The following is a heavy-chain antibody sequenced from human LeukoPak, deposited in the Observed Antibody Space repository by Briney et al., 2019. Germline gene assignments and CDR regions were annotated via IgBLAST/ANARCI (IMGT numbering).Heavy chain of an antibody. J-gene: IGHJ6*03. V-gene: IGHV4-59*01. CDR2: IYYSGST. CDR3: ATAHYSGYSSSWYPSVYYYYMDV. CDR1: GGSISSYY. D-gene: IGHD6-13*01. Sequence: PSETLSLTCTVSGGSISSYYWSWIRQPPGKGLEWIGYIYYSGSTNYNPSLKSRVTISVDTSKNQFSLKLSSVTAADTAVYYCATAHYSGYSSSWYPSVYYYYMDVWGKGTTVTVSS.